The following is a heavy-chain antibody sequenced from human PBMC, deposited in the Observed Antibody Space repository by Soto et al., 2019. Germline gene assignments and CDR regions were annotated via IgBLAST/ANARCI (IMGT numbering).Heavy chain of an antibody. J-gene: IGHJ1*01. D-gene: IGHD2-15*01. V-gene: IGHV3-33*03. CDR3: ARWGCSGTNCNLNQRSYDL. CDR1: GFIFNEYG. CDR2: IWYDGSNK. Sequence: VQLVESGGGLVQPGGSLRLSCAASGFIFNEYGMHWVRQAPGKGLEWVAVIWYDGSNKYYAYSLKGRFTISRDNSKNTMSLQMNNLRAEDTAVYYCARWGCSGTNCNLNQRSYDLWGQGTLVTVSS.